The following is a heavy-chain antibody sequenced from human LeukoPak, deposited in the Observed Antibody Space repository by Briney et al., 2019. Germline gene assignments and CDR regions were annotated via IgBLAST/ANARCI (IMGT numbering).Heavy chain of an antibody. CDR2: IYSGGTT. CDR3: AGDRSAGILNNWFDP. Sequence: GGSLRLSCAASGFTVRTNYMNWVRQAPGKGLEWVSVIYSGGTTYHADSVQGRFTISRDSSKNTLYLQMNNLRVEDTAVYYCAGDRSAGILNNWFDPWGPGTLVTVSS. J-gene: IGHJ5*02. V-gene: IGHV3-53*01. D-gene: IGHD1-1*01. CDR1: GFTVRTNY.